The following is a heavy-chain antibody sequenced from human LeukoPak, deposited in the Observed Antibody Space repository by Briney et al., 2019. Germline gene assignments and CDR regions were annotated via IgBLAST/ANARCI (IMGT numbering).Heavy chain of an antibody. CDR2: IYYSGST. D-gene: IGHD6-19*01. V-gene: IGHV4-39*01. Sequence: PSETLSLTCTVSGDSISSTNYYWGWIRQPPGKRLEWSGSIYYSGSTYYHPSHQRSHTISVDAYKNLFSLKLSSVTAADAAVYYCATSGWYLLPGVYWGQGTRVTVP. CDR3: ATSGWYLLPGVY. CDR1: GDSISSTNYY. J-gene: IGHJ4*02.